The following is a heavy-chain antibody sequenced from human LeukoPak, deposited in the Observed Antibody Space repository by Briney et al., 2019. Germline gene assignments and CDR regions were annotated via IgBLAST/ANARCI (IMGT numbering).Heavy chain of an antibody. CDR3: ARNHYGSVDY. CDR1: GITFSSYA. V-gene: IGHV3-23*01. Sequence: GASLRLSCAASGITFSSYAMSWVRQAPGKGLEWVSGISSSGANTYYPNSVKGRLTNSRDNAKNTLYLQMNSLRPEDTAVYYCARNHYGSVDYWGQGTLVTVFS. CDR2: ISSSGANT. J-gene: IGHJ4*02. D-gene: IGHD3-10*01.